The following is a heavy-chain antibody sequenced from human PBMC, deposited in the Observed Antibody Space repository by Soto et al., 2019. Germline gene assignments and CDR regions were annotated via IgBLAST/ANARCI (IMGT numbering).Heavy chain of an antibody. CDR3: TADLVGLSRIIDY. J-gene: IGHJ4*02. D-gene: IGHD2-2*01. CDR1: GIIFRDAW. V-gene: IGHV3-15*07. Sequence: EVQLMESGGGLVEPGGSLRVSCAVSGIIFRDAWLNWVRQAPEEGLEWFGRVKPKSLGETIDYAAPVKGRFTISRDDSENTLYLEMNSLKIEDTAVYYCTADLVGLSRIIDYWGRGTLVTVSS. CDR2: VKPKSLGETI.